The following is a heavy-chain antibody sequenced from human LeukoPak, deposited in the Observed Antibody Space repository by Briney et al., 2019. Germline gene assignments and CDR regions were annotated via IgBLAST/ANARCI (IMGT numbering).Heavy chain of an antibody. CDR3: VKDLTGTWSFDY. CDR2: IGPNGAST. V-gene: IGHV3-64D*06. J-gene: IGHJ4*02. Sequence: GESLRLTCSTSGFTFSNHFMHWVRQAPGKGLEYVSSIGPNGASTLYADSVKGRFTISRDNSKNALYLQLTSLRLEDTALYYCVKDLTGTWSFDYWGQGTLVTVSS. CDR1: GFTFSNHF. D-gene: IGHD3-9*01.